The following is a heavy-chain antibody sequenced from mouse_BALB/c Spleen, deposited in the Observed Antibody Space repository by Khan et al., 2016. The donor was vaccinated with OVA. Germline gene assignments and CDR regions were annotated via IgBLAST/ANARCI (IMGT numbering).Heavy chain of an antibody. CDR1: GYSITSDYA. CDR3: ARWFAY. J-gene: IGHJ3*01. Sequence: EVQLQESGPGLVKPSQSLSLTCTVTGYSITSDYAWNWIRQFPGNKLEWMGSISYSGSTSYIPSLKSRISITRDTSKNTFFLQLNSVTTEDTATYYCARWFAYWGQGTLVTVSA. V-gene: IGHV3-2*02. CDR2: ISYSGST.